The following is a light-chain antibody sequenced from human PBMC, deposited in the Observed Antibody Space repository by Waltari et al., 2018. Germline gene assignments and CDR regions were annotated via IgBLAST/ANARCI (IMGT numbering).Light chain of an antibody. J-gene: IGLJ1*01. CDR3: CSYAVTSSSYV. CDR2: DVT. V-gene: IGLV2-11*01. CDR1: SSDVVGYDF. Sequence: QSVLTQPPSVSGSPGHSVTISCTGTSSDVVGYDFVPWYQPDPGKAPKLLIFDVTKRPSGVPSRFSASKSGNTASLTISGLQAEDEADYYCCSYAVTSSSYVFGGGTKVIV.